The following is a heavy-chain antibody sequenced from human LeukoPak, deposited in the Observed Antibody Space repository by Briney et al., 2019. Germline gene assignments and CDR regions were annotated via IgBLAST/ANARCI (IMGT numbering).Heavy chain of an antibody. Sequence: ASVKLSRKASGYTFPAYYMHWVRQAPGQGLEWMGWINPNSGGTNYAQKFHDRVTMTRDTSISTAYMELNRLKSDDTAVYYCARGAAAGSYYGMDVWGQGTTVTVSS. CDR3: ARGAAAGSYYGMDV. D-gene: IGHD6-13*01. CDR1: GYTFPAYY. J-gene: IGHJ6*02. V-gene: IGHV1-2*02. CDR2: INPNSGGT.